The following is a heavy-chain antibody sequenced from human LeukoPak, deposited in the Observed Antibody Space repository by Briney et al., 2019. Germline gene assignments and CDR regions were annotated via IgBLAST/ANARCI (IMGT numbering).Heavy chain of an antibody. V-gene: IGHV1-18*01. CDR2: INPYDGNT. CDR1: GYTFTGYG. J-gene: IGHJ4*02. Sequence: ASVKVSCKASGYTFTGYGISWVRQAPGQGLEWMGWINPYDGNTNYAQNLQGRVTVTTDTSTSTAYMEVRSLRSDDTAVYYCARDRSDSGDYVLLDHWGQGTLVTVSS. D-gene: IGHD4-17*01. CDR3: ARDRSDSGDYVLLDH.